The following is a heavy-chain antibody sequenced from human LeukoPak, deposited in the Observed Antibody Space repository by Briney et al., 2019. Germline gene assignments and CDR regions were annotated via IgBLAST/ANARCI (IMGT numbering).Heavy chain of an antibody. CDR2: ISYDGSNE. CDR3: AGDLLGGGGYHFDS. Sequence: PGGSLRLSCAASGFTFSTYAMHWVRQAPGKGLEWVAFISYDGSNEYYADSVKGRFTISRDNSKNTLYLQMNSLRAEDTAVYYCAGDLLGGGGYHFDSWGQGTLVTVSS. V-gene: IGHV3-30*04. CDR1: GFTFSTYA. D-gene: IGHD2-15*01. J-gene: IGHJ4*02.